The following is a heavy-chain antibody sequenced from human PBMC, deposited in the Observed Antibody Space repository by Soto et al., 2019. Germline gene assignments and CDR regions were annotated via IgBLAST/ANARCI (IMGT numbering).Heavy chain of an antibody. CDR3: ARVYPGSGWPYHYYGMDV. Sequence: GGSLRLSCVASAFTFSTYWMSWVRQAPGKGLEWVANIKQDGSEKYYVDSVKDRFTISRDNAKNSLYLQMNSLRAEDSAVYYCARVYPGSGWPYHYYGMDVWGQGTLVTVSS. J-gene: IGHJ6*02. CDR1: AFTFSTYW. V-gene: IGHV3-7*01. D-gene: IGHD6-19*01. CDR2: IKQDGSEK.